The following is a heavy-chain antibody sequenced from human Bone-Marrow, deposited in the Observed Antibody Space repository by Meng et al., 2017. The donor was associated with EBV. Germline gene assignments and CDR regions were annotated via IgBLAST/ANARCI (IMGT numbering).Heavy chain of an antibody. D-gene: IGHD5-24*01. V-gene: IGHV4-30-4*01. CDR2: IYYSGST. CDR3: ARVSGWLQPIDY. J-gene: IGHJ4*02. CDR1: GGSISSGGYY. Sequence: QVQLQGSGPGLVKPSQTLSLTCAVSGGSISSGGYYWSWIRQPPGKGLEWIGYIYYSGSTYYNPSLKSRVTISVDTSKNQFSLKLSSVTAADTAVYYCARVSGWLQPIDYWGQGTLVTVSS.